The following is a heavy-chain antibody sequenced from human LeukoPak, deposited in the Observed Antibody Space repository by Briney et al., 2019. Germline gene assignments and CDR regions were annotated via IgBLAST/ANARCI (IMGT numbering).Heavy chain of an antibody. CDR1: GYTFTGYY. Sequence: GASVKVSCKASGYTFTGYYIHWVRQAPGQGLEWMGWINPNSGGTNYAQKFQGRVTMTRDTSISTAYMELSRLRSDDTAVYYCARVSSYNWNGPYGYWGQGTLVTVSS. J-gene: IGHJ4*02. D-gene: IGHD1-20*01. CDR2: INPNSGGT. V-gene: IGHV1-2*02. CDR3: ARVSSYNWNGPYGY.